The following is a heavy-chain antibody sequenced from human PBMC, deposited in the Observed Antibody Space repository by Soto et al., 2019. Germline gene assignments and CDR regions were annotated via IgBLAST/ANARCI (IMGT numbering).Heavy chain of an antibody. CDR1: GYTFTSYY. Sequence: GASVKVSCKASGYTFTSYYMHWVRQAPGQGLEWMGWINPNSGGTNYAQKFQGWVTMTRDASISTAYMELSRLRSDGTAVYYCALLRLGELSPDAFDIWGQGTMVTVSS. CDR3: ALLRLGELSPDAFDI. CDR2: INPNSGGT. D-gene: IGHD3-16*02. J-gene: IGHJ3*02. V-gene: IGHV1-2*04.